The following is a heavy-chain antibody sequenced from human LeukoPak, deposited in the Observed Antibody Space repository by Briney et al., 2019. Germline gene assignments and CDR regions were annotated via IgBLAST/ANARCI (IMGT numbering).Heavy chain of an antibody. D-gene: IGHD3-3*01. Sequence: SETLSLTCAVYGGSFSGYYWSWLRQPPGKGLEWVGEINHTGNTGYNPSLKSRVSISIDKSKNQFSLKLTSVTAADTAVYYCARATYYDFWSGWRDWGQGALVTVSS. CDR2: INHTGNT. CDR1: GGSFSGYY. CDR3: ARATYYDFWSGWRD. J-gene: IGHJ4*02. V-gene: IGHV4-34*01.